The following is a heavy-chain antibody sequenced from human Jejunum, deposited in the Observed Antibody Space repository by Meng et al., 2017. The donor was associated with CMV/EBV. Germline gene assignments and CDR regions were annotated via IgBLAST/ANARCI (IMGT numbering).Heavy chain of an antibody. CDR2: IRKKGGKK. Sequence: GQGKGGGWVKRIRKKGGKKKKEETEKDRKKISRDNYKDTLSLKMNSLRADDTAVYYCAKNLHSPSSFFDLWGQGTLVTVSS. CDR3: AKNLHSPSSFFDL. V-gene: IGHV3-23*02. J-gene: IGHJ4*02. D-gene: IGHD2-2*01.